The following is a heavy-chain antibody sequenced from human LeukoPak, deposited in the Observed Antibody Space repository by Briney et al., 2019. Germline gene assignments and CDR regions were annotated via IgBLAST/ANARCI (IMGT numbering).Heavy chain of an antibody. CDR3: ARPLYGDYAFDY. CDR2: IRPYSGVT. Sequence: ASVKVSCKASGYTFTGYYLHWVRQAPGQGLEWMGWIRPYSGVTNYTQKFQGRLTMTSDTSISTAYMELSRLTSDDTAVYYCARPLYGDYAFDYWGQGTLVTVSS. J-gene: IGHJ4*02. D-gene: IGHD4-17*01. CDR1: GYTFTGYY. V-gene: IGHV1-2*02.